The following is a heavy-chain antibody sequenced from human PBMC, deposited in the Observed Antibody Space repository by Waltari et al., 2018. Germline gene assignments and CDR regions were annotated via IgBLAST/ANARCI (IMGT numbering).Heavy chain of an antibody. J-gene: IGHJ6*03. D-gene: IGHD2-2*01. CDR3: AKSGVVLASMDNYYYMDV. V-gene: IGHV3-23*01. Sequence: GLVQPGGSLRLSCAASGFTFSSYAMTWVRQAPGKGLEWVSAISGSGGRTYFADSVKGRFTISRDNTKNTLYLQMNSLRAEDTALYYCAKSGVVLASMDNYYYMDVWGKGTTVTVSS. CDR2: ISGSGGRT. CDR1: GFTFSSYA.